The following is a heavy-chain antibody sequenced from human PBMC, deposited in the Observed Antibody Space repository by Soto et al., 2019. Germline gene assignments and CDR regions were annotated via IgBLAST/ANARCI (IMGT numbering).Heavy chain of an antibody. CDR3: ARDYGDGYYYFDL. V-gene: IGHV3-30-3*01. D-gene: IGHD5-12*01. CDR1: GFTFSDYT. Sequence: QVQLVECGGGVVQPGRSLRLSCAASGFTFSDYTMHWVRQAPGKELEWVALMSSDGGNTHYTDSVKGRFTISRDNSKNTLYLQMDSLRPEDTTVYYCARDYGDGYYYFDLWGQGTLVTVSS. CDR2: MSSDGGNT. J-gene: IGHJ4*02.